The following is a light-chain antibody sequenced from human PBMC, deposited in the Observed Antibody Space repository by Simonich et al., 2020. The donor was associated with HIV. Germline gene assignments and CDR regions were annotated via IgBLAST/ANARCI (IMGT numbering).Light chain of an antibody. CDR2: AAS. CDR1: QSISIY. J-gene: IGKJ1*01. CDR3: QQSYSTPRT. Sequence: DIQMTQSPSSLSASVGNRFTINCRASQSISIYVRWYQQKPGKAPKLLIYAASSLQSGVPPRFSGSGSGTDFTLTISSLQPEDFATYFCQQSYSTPRTFGQGTKVEIK. V-gene: IGKV1-39*01.